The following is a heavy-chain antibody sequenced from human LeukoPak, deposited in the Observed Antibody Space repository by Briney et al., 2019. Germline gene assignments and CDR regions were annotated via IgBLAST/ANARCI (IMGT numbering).Heavy chain of an antibody. CDR3: ARTPGDFWSGYYGNYYYYMDV. CDR2: ISAYNGNT. J-gene: IGHJ6*03. Sequence: APVKVSCKASGYTFTSYGISWVRQAPGQGLEWMGWISAYNGNTNYAQKLQGRVTMTTDTSTSTAYMELRSLRSDDTAVYYCARTPGDFWSGYYGNYYYYMDVRGNGTTVTVSS. D-gene: IGHD3-3*01. CDR1: GYTFTSYG. V-gene: IGHV1-18*01.